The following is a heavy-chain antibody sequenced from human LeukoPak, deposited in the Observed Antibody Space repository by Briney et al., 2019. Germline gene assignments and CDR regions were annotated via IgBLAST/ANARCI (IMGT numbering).Heavy chain of an antibody. CDR2: ISGSGGST. J-gene: IGHJ4*02. Sequence: GGSLRLSCAASGFTFSSYSMNWVRQAPGKGLEWVSAISGSGGSTYYADSVKGRFTISRDNSKNTLYLQMNSLRAEDTAVYYCAKAMVRGVIPRATGFDYWGQGTLVTVSS. CDR3: AKAMVRGVIPRATGFDY. CDR1: GFTFSSYS. D-gene: IGHD3-10*01. V-gene: IGHV3-23*01.